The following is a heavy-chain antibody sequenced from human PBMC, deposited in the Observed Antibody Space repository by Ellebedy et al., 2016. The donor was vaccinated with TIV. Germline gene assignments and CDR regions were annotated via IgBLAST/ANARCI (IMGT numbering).Heavy chain of an antibody. CDR2: TSGSGGST. V-gene: IGHV3-23*01. CDR3: AKSYSKPPNFHYKHGLDV. CDR1: GFTFSSYA. Sequence: GESLKISCAASGFTFSSYAMNWVRQAPGKGLKWVSGTSGSGGSTYYAVSVKGRFTISRDNSRHPLYLQMNSLIAEDTSVYMCAKSYSKPPNFHYKHGLDVWGQGTSVTVSS. J-gene: IGHJ6*02. D-gene: IGHD4-11*01.